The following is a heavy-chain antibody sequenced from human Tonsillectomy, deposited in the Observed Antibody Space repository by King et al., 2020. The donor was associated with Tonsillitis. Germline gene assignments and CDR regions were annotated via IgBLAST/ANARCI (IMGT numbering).Heavy chain of an antibody. Sequence: QLVQSGAEVKKPGASVKVSCKASSYTFNRYGISWVRQAPGQGLEWMGWVSTYNGNTDYAQHLQGRVTMTIDTSTTTAYMELRSLKSDDTAVYYCARIFSTGWDFDYWGQGTLVTVSS. V-gene: IGHV1-18*01. D-gene: IGHD6-19*01. CDR3: ARIFSTGWDFDY. J-gene: IGHJ4*02. CDR1: SYTFNRYG. CDR2: VSTYNGNT.